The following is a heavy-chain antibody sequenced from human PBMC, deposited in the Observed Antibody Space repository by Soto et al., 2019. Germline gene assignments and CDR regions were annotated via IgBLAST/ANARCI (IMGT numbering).Heavy chain of an antibody. D-gene: IGHD1-26*01. CDR1: GASTVSHYH. V-gene: IGHV4-31*02. J-gene: IGHJ4*02. CDR2: IFNSGTT. Sequence: QVQLQESGPGLVKPSQTLSLTCSVSGASTVSHYHWTWIRQPPGKGLEWMGYIFNSGTTFCNPSHTSRLSISMDTSGNHFCLELRSVTAADTAVYYCALALGPTTGLDYWGQGTLVTVSS. CDR3: ALALGPTTGLDY.